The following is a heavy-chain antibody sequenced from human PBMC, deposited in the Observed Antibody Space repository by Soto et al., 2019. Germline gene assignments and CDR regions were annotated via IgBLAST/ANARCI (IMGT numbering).Heavy chain of an antibody. V-gene: IGHV1-18*01. Sequence: ASVKVSCKASGYTFTSYGISWVRQAPGQGLEWMGWISAYNGNTNYAQKLQGRVTMTTDTSTSTAYMELRSLRSDDTAVYYCARASSGWYVVYYFDYWGQGTLVTVSS. D-gene: IGHD6-19*01. J-gene: IGHJ4*02. CDR2: ISAYNGNT. CDR3: ARASSGWYVVYYFDY. CDR1: GYTFTSYG.